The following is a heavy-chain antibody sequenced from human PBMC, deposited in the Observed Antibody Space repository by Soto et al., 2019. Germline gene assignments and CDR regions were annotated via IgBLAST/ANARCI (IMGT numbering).Heavy chain of an antibody. V-gene: IGHV3-11*01. CDR2: ISSSGSTI. CDR1: GFTFSDYY. CDR3: ARVVAATPNWFDP. D-gene: IGHD2-15*01. J-gene: IGHJ5*02. Sequence: GGSLRLSCAASGFTFSDYYMSWIRQAPGKGLEWVSYISSSGSTIYYADSVKGRFTISRDNAKNSLYLQMNSLRAEDTAVYYCARVVAATPNWFDPWGQGTLVTVSS.